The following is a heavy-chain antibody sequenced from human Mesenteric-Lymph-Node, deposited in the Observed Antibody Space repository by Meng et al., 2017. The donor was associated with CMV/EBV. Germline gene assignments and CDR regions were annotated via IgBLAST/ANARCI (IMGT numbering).Heavy chain of an antibody. CDR2: MHYSGSA. D-gene: IGHD6-13*01. J-gene: IGHJ4*02. Sequence: SETLSLTCTVSGGSISSSSYYWGWIRQPPGKGLEWIVSMHYSGSAYYNPSLKSRVTISVDTSKNQFSLRLTFVTAADTAVYYCARQPLEQQPIYFDYWGQGTLVNVSS. CDR3: ARQPLEQQPIYFDY. CDR1: GGSISSSSYY. V-gene: IGHV4-39*01.